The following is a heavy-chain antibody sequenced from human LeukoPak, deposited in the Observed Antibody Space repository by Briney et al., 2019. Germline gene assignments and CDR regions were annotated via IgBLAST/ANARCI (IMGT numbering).Heavy chain of an antibody. J-gene: IGHJ4*02. CDR3: AGAHSSSSFDY. Sequence: GGSLRLSCAASGFTFSSYWMHWVRQAPGKGLVWVSRIVSDGTSTTYADSVKGRFTISRDNAQNTLYLLINSLRAEDTAVYYCAGAHSSSSFDYWGQGTLVTVSS. CDR2: IVSDGTST. V-gene: IGHV3-74*01. D-gene: IGHD6-6*01. CDR1: GFTFSSYW.